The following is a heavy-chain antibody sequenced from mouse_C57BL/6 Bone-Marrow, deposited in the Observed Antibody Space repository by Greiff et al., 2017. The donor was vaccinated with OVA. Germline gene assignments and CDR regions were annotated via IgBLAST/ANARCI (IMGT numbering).Heavy chain of an antibody. CDR2: IYPRSGNT. CDR3: ARSYFGSRGDY. CDR1: GYTFTSYG. Sequence: LVESGAELARPGASVKLSCKASGYTFTSYGISWVKQRTGQGLEWIGAIYPRSGNTYYNEKFKGKAKLTAVKSSSTAYMELRSLTSEDSAVYFCARSYFGSRGDYWGQGTALTVSS. D-gene: IGHD1-1*01. J-gene: IGHJ2*01. V-gene: IGHV1-81*01.